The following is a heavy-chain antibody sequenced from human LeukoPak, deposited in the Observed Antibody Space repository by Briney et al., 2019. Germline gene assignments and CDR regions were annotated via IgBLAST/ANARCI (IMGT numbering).Heavy chain of an antibody. D-gene: IGHD2-15*01. Sequence: PSETLSLTCTVSGGSISSSSYYWGWLRQPPGKGLEWIGRIYTSGSTNYNPSLKSRVTMSVDTSKNQFSLKLSSVTAADTAVYYCARSAWVVAATYNWFDPWGQGTLVTVSS. V-gene: IGHV4-39*07. J-gene: IGHJ5*02. CDR3: ARSAWVVAATYNWFDP. CDR2: IYTSGST. CDR1: GGSISSSSYY.